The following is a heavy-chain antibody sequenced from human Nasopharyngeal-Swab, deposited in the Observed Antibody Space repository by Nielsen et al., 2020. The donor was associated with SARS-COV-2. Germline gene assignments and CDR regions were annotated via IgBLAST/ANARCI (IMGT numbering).Heavy chain of an antibody. J-gene: IGHJ4*02. D-gene: IGHD6-13*01. CDR1: GFTFRSYD. CDR2: IGNAGDT. V-gene: IGHV3-13*01. CDR3: ARARYWLAASGPFFDY. Sequence: GESLKISCAASGFTFRSYDMHWVRQGTGKGLEWVSAIGNAGDTYYPDSVKGRFTISRENAKNSLYLQMNSLRAEDTAVYYCARARYWLAASGPFFDYWGQGTLVTVSS.